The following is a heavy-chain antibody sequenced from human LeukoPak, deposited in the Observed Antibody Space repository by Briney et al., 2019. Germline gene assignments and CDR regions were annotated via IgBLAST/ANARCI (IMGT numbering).Heavy chain of an antibody. J-gene: IGHJ3*02. CDR3: ARYCSGGSCYSGAFDI. D-gene: IGHD2-15*01. V-gene: IGHV4-4*07. Sequence: SETLSLTCTVSGGSISSYYWSWIRQPAGKGLEWIGRIYTSGSTNYNPSLRSRVTMSVDTSKNQFSLKLSSVTAADTALYYCARYCSGGSCYSGAFDIWGQGTMVTVSS. CDR1: GGSISSYY. CDR2: IYTSGST.